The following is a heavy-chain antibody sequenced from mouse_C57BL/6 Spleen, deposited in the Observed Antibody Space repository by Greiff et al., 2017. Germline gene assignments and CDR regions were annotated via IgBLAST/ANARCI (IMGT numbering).Heavy chain of an antibody. Sequence: QVQLQQSGAELAKPGASVKLSCKASGYTFTSYWMHWVKQRPGPGLEWIGYINPSSGYTKYNQKFKDKATLTADKSSSTAYMQLSSLTYEDSAVYYCARSKYDYDVLYYYAMDYWGQGTSVTVSS. J-gene: IGHJ4*01. CDR1: GYTFTSYW. V-gene: IGHV1-7*01. CDR3: ARSKYDYDVLYYYAMDY. CDR2: INPSSGYT. D-gene: IGHD2-4*01.